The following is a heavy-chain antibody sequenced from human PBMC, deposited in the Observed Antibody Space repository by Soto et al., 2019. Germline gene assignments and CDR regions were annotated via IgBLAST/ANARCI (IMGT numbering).Heavy chain of an antibody. CDR1: RFTFSSYA. V-gene: IGHV3-23*01. CDR3: AKDLGPSYYYDSSGYYSPVPYFDY. J-gene: IGHJ4*02. Sequence: PGGSLRLSCAASRFTFSSYAMSWVRQAPGKGLEWVSAISGSGGSTYYADSVKGRFTISRDNSKNTLYLQMNSLRAEDTAVYYCAKDLGPSYYYDSSGYYSPVPYFDYWGQGTLVTVSS. CDR2: ISGSGGST. D-gene: IGHD3-22*01.